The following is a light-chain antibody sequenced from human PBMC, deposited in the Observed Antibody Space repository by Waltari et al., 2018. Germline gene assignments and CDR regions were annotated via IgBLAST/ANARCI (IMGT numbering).Light chain of an antibody. CDR3: QQFYSTPYT. Sequence: DIVMTQSPDSLAVSLGERATINCKSSQSVLYSSNNLNYFAWYQPKPGQPPKLLIYWASTRESGVPDRFSGSGSGTDFTLTISSLQAEDVAVYYCQQFYSTPYTFGQGTKLEIK. J-gene: IGKJ2*01. CDR2: WAS. CDR1: QSVLYSSNNLNY. V-gene: IGKV4-1*01.